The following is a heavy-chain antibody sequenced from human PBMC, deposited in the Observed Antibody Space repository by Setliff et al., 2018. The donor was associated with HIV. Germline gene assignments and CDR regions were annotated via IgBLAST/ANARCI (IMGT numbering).Heavy chain of an antibody. CDR2: IYHSGST. Sequence: LVNPTETLTLTCTVSGFSLSNSRMGVSWIRQPPGKGLEWIGYIYHSGSTYYNPSLKSRVTISIDRSKNQFSLKLSSVTAADTAVYYCARSTYYYGSGKGSGWFDPWGQGTLVTVSS. D-gene: IGHD3-10*01. V-gene: IGHV4-30-2*01. J-gene: IGHJ5*02. CDR1: GFSLSNSRMG. CDR3: ARSTYYYGSGKGSGWFDP.